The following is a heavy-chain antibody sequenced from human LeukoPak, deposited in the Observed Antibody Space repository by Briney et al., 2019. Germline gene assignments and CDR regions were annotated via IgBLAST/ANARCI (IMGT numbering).Heavy chain of an antibody. J-gene: IGHJ4*02. CDR2: ISGSGSST. CDR3: ARDQGIAARPKYYFDY. V-gene: IGHV3-23*01. D-gene: IGHD6-6*01. Sequence: GGSLRLSCAGSGFTFSSYAMSWVRQAPGKGVEWVSGISGSGSSTNYADSVKGRFTISRDNAKNSLYLQMNSLRAEDTAVYYCARDQGIAARPKYYFDYWGQGTLVTVSS. CDR1: GFTFSSYA.